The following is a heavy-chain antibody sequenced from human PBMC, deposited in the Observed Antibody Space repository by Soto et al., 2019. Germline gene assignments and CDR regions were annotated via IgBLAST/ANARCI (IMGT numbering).Heavy chain of an antibody. D-gene: IGHD3-9*01. V-gene: IGHV4-34*01. J-gene: IGHJ3*02. Sequence: PSETLSLTCAVYGGSFSGYYWSWIRQPPGKGLEWIGEINHSGSTNYNPSLKSRVTISVDTSKNQFSLKLSSVTAADTAVYYCAGFDVLRYFDWLLRGAFDIWGQGTMVTVSS. CDR3: AGFDVLRYFDWLLRGAFDI. CDR1: GGSFSGYY. CDR2: INHSGST.